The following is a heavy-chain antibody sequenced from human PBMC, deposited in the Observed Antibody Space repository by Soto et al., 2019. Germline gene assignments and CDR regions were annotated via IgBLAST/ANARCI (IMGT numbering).Heavy chain of an antibody. CDR2: FDPKDGLP. V-gene: IGHV1-24*01. D-gene: IGHD2-15*01. CDR3: ATVVGLGRYYLDA. CDR1: GHKVTELS. J-gene: IGHJ5*02. Sequence: GASVKVSCKVSGHKVTELSIYWMRQSPGTGLECMGGFDPKDGLPVYAQNFEGRVTMTEDASTDTAYLEVENLRSEDTAVYFCATVVGLGRYYLDAWGQGSMVTVYS.